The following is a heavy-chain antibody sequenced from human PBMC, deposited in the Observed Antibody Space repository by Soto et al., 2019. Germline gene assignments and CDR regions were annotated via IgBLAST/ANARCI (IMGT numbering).Heavy chain of an antibody. Sequence: SETLSLTCTVSGGSISIYYWSWIRHPPGKGLEWIGYIYYSGSTNYNPSLKSRVTISVDTSKNQFSLKLSSVTAADTAVYYCARVTLGDGYNWDYFDYWGQGTLVTVSS. D-gene: IGHD5-12*01. J-gene: IGHJ4*02. CDR1: GGSISIYY. CDR2: IYYSGST. CDR3: ARVTLGDGYNWDYFDY. V-gene: IGHV4-59*01.